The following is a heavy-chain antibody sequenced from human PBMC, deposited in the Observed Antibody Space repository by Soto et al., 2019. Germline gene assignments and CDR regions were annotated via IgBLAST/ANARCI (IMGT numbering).Heavy chain of an antibody. J-gene: IGHJ3*02. V-gene: IGHV3-33*01. CDR1: GFTFSSYG. CDR2: IWYDGSNK. Sequence: GGSLRLSCAASGFTFSSYGMHWVRQAPGKGLEWVAVIWYDGSNKYYADSVKGRFTISRDNSKNTLYLQMNSLRAEDTAVYYCARDFRVGAIRAFDIWGQGTMVTVSS. CDR3: ARDFRVGAIRAFDI. D-gene: IGHD1-26*01.